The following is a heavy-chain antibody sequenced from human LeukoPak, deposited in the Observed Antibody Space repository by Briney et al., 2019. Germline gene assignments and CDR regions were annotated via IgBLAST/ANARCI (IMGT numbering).Heavy chain of an antibody. J-gene: IGHJ4*02. V-gene: IGHV1-69*05. CDR3: ARRTGSYYGVVDY. Sequence: SVKVSCKASGGTFSSYAISWVRQAPGQGLEWMGGIIPIFGTANYAQKLQGRVTMTTDTSTSTAYMELRSLRSDDTAVYYCARRTGSYYGVVDYWGQGTLVTVSS. CDR2: IIPIFGTA. D-gene: IGHD3-10*01. CDR1: GGTFSSYA.